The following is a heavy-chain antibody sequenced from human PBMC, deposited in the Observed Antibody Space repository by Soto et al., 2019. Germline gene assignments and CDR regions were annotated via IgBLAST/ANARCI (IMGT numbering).Heavy chain of an antibody. CDR2: IYHSGDT. CDR1: GASVNTDTW. CDR3: ARVKQKIASVGSFDT. D-gene: IGHD3-10*01. V-gene: IGHV4-4*02. J-gene: IGHJ5*02. Sequence: LQLQESGPGLVKPSGTLSLSCDVSGASVNTDTWWSWVRQSPGKGLEWIGGIYHSGDTNYNPSLKSRIPTLIEKSTNQFSPRLTSVTAADTAVFLCARVKQKIASVGSFDTWGQGILVTVSS.